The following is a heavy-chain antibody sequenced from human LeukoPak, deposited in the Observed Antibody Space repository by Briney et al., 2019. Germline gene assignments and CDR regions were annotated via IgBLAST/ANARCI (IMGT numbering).Heavy chain of an antibody. CDR3: ARRGLAGTDYYYYMDV. CDR1: GGSISSYY. CDR2: IYSSGST. J-gene: IGHJ6*03. V-gene: IGHV4-4*07. D-gene: IGHD6-19*01. Sequence: KPSETLSLTCTVSGGSISSYYWSWIRQPAGKGLEWIGRIYSSGSTNYNPSLKSRVTISVDTSKNQFSLKLSSVTAADTAVYYCARRGLAGTDYYYYMDVWGKGTTVTVSS.